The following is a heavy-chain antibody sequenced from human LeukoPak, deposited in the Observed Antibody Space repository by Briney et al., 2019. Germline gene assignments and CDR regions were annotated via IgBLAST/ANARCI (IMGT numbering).Heavy chain of an antibody. CDR2: IKSKTDGGTT. D-gene: IGHD3-22*01. J-gene: IGHJ4*02. Sequence: GGSLRLSCAASGFTFSNAWMSWVPQAPGKGLEWVGRIKSKTDGGTTDYAAPVKGRFTISRDDSKNTLYLQMNSLKTEDTAVYYCTTDFYYDSSGYSWYFDYWGQGTLVTVSS. V-gene: IGHV3-15*01. CDR1: GFTFSNAW. CDR3: TTDFYYDSSGYSWYFDY.